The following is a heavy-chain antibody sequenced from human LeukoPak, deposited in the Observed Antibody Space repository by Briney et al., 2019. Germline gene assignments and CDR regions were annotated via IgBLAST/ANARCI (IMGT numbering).Heavy chain of an antibody. Sequence: ASVKVSCKASGYTFTSYGISWVRQAPGQGLEWMGWISAHNGNTNYAQKLQGRVTMTTDTSTSTAYMELRSLRSDDTAVYYCARDRDVVVPAAMGGNWFDPWGQGTLVTVSS. CDR1: GYTFTSYG. V-gene: IGHV1-18*01. CDR2: ISAHNGNT. CDR3: ARDRDVVVPAAMGGNWFDP. D-gene: IGHD2-2*01. J-gene: IGHJ5*02.